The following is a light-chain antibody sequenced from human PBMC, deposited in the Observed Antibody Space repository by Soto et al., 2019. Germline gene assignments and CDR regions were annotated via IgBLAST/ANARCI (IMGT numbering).Light chain of an antibody. CDR3: QQHGTSSTT. V-gene: IGKV3-20*01. CDR1: PTVSGSY. J-gene: IGKJ5*01. CDR2: GAS. Sequence: EIGLTQSPGSLSLSPGERATLSCRASPTVSGSYLAWYQQKPGQSPRLLIFGASTRATGIPDRFSGGGSGTDVTLTISRLEADDFAVYYCQQHGTSSTTFGQGTRLEI.